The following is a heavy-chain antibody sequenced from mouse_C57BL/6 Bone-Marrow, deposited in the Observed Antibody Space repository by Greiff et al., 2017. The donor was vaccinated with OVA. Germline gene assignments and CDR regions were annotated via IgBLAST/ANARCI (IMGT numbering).Heavy chain of an antibody. J-gene: IGHJ3*01. CDR2: FYPGSGSI. CDR1: GYTFTVYT. CDR3: ARHGDVWYPAWFAY. Sequence: VKVVESGAELVKPGASVKLSCKASGYTFTVYTIHWVKQRSGQGLEWIGWFYPGSGSIKYNEKFKDKATLTADKSSSTVYMELSRLTSEDSAVYFCARHGDVWYPAWFAYWGQGTLVTVSA. D-gene: IGHD2-10*02. V-gene: IGHV1-62-2*01.